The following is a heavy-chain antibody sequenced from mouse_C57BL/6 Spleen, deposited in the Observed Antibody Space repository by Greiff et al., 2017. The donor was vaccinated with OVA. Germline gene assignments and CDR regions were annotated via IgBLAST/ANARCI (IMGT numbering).Heavy chain of an antibody. Sequence: VQLQQPGAELVMPGASVKLSCKASGYTFTSYWMHWVKQRPGQGLEWIGEIDPSDSYTNYNQKFKGKSTLTVDKSSSTAYMQLSSLTSEDSAVYYCARSKYGGYFDYWGQGTTLTVSS. D-gene: IGHD1-1*02. J-gene: IGHJ2*01. CDR1: GYTFTSYW. CDR3: ARSKYGGYFDY. V-gene: IGHV1-69*01. CDR2: IDPSDSYT.